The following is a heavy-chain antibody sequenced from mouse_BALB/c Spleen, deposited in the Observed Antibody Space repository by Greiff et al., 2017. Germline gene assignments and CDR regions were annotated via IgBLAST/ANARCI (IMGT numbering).Heavy chain of an antibody. Sequence: EVKLMESGPGLVKPSQSLSLTCSVTGYSITSGYYWNWIRQFPGNKLEWMGYISYDGSNNYNPSLKNRISITRDTSKNQFFLKLNSVTTEDTATYYCARKGGWLGYFDVWGAGTTVTVSS. CDR1: GYSITSGYY. J-gene: IGHJ1*01. CDR2: ISYDGSN. CDR3: ARKGGWLGYFDV. D-gene: IGHD2-3*01. V-gene: IGHV3-6*02.